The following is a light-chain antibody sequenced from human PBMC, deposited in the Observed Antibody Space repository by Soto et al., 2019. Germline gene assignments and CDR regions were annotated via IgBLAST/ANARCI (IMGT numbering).Light chain of an antibody. J-gene: IGKJ5*01. CDR1: QSLLHSNGYNY. Sequence: DIVMTQSPLSLPVTPGEPASISCRSSQSLLHSNGYNYLDWYLQKPGQSPQLLVYLGSNRASGVPDRCSGSGSGTDVTLKISRVEAEDVGVYYCMQALQTITFGQGTRLEIK. V-gene: IGKV2-28*01. CDR2: LGS. CDR3: MQALQTIT.